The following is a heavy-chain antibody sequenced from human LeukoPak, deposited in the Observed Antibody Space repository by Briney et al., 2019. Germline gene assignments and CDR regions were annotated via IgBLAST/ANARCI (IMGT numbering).Heavy chain of an antibody. CDR1: GYTFTSYY. V-gene: IGHV1-46*01. CDR3: ARGGLAYCGGDCYRAFDI. Sequence: ASVKVSCKASGYTFTSYYMHWVRRAPGQGLEWMGIINPSGGSTSYAQKFQGRVTMTRDTSTSTVYMELSSLRSEDTAVYYCARGGLAYCGGDCYRAFDIWGQGTMVTVSS. J-gene: IGHJ3*02. CDR2: INPSGGST. D-gene: IGHD2-21*02.